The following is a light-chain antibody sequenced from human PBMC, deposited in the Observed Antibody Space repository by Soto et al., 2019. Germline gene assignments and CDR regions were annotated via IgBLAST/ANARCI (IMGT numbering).Light chain of an antibody. CDR2: GAS. Sequence: DIILTQSPAIVSVSPGERATLSCRASRSVSTNLAWYQHKHGQAPRRLIYGASARVTDIPARYSGSGSGPDFPLTIYYLESEDFGVYCCQQYDTSLPPVTFGGGTQVEI. CDR3: QQYDTSLPPVT. J-gene: IGKJ4*01. V-gene: IGKV3-15*01. CDR1: RSVSTN.